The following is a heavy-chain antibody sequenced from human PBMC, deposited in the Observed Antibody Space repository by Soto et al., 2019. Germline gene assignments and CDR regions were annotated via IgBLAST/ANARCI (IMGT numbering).Heavy chain of an antibody. Sequence: GGSLRLSCVASGFRFSTYGMSWVRQVPGKGLEGVADISLTGSSTYYTDSVKGRFTISRDNSKNTLYLQMDSLRAEDTAVYYCAKGTVTPKPFRFDNWGQGTLVTVSS. V-gene: IGHV3-23*01. CDR1: GFRFSTYG. J-gene: IGHJ4*02. D-gene: IGHD2-21*02. CDR2: ISLTGSST. CDR3: AKGTVTPKPFRFDN.